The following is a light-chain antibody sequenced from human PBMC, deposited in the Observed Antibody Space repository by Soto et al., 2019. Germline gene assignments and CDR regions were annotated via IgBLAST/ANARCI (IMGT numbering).Light chain of an antibody. CDR1: QSVSIK. J-gene: IGKJ5*01. V-gene: IGKV3-15*01. Sequence: EVVTTQSPATLSVSPGERATLSCGAIQSVSIKLAWYQQKPGQAPRLLIYDTSTRATGIPARFSGSGSGTEFTLTISSLKSEDFAVYYCQQYNNWPPITFGQGTRMEIK. CDR2: DTS. CDR3: QQYNNWPPIT.